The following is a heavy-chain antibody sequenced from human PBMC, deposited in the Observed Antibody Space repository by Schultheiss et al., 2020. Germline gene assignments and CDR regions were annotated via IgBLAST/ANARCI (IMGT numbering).Heavy chain of an antibody. CDR1: GFTFSNAW. CDR3: ARDLQYGDSGWYFDL. J-gene: IGHJ2*01. Sequence: GGSLRLSCAASGFTFSNAWMNWVRQAPGKGLEWVGRIKSKTDGGTTDYAAPVKGRFTISRDDSKNTLYLQMNSLKTEDTAVYYCARDLQYGDSGWYFDLWGRGTLVTVSS. V-gene: IGHV3-15*07. CDR2: IKSKTDGGTT. D-gene: IGHD4-17*01.